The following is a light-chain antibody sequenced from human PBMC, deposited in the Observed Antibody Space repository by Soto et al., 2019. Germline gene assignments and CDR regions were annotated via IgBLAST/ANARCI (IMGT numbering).Light chain of an antibody. CDR2: GAS. CDR1: QSVRSSF. J-gene: IGKJ4*01. V-gene: IGKV3-20*01. Sequence: EIVLTQSPGTLSLSPGEGATLSCRASQSVRSSFLAWYQQKPGQAPSLLIYGASSSATGIPDRFSGGGSGTDFTLTISRLEPEDLAVYYCHQYGSSPTFGGGTKVEIK. CDR3: HQYGSSPT.